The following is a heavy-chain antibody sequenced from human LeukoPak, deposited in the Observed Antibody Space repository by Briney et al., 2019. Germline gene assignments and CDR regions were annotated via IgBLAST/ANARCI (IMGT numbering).Heavy chain of an antibody. CDR1: GVSISSYY. CDR3: ARSKDGSGFAAY. V-gene: IGHV4-34*01. J-gene: IGHJ4*02. D-gene: IGHD3-22*01. Sequence: SETLSLTCTVSGVSISSYYWTWIRQPPGKGLEWIGEINHSGNTNYNPSLKSRVAISVDTSKNQFSLKLSSVIAADTAMYYCARSKDGSGFAAYWGQGTQVTVSS. CDR2: INHSGNT.